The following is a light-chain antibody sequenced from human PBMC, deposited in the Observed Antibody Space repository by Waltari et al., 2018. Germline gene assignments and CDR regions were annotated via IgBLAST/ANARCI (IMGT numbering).Light chain of an antibody. CDR2: AAS. Sequence: DIQMAQSPSSLSASVGDRITITCRASQSINSHLNWYKHKSGKAPKLLIYAASSLQSGVPSRFSGSGSGTDFTLTISSLQPEDFATYYCQQSYSAPHFGPGTKVDIK. CDR3: QQSYSAPH. J-gene: IGKJ3*01. V-gene: IGKV1-39*01. CDR1: QSINSH.